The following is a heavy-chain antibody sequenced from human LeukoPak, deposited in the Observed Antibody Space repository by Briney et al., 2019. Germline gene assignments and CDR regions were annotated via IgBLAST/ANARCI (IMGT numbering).Heavy chain of an antibody. D-gene: IGHD4-17*01. CDR3: ARGEHDYGDTVFDY. J-gene: IGHJ4*02. Sequence: SGTLSLTCAVSGGSISSSNWWSWVRQPPGKGLEWIGEIYHSGSTNYNPSLKSRVTISEDKSKNQFSLKLSSVTAAYTAVYYCARGEHDYGDTVFDYWAREPWSPSPQ. CDR1: GGSISSSNW. V-gene: IGHV4-4*02. CDR2: IYHSGST.